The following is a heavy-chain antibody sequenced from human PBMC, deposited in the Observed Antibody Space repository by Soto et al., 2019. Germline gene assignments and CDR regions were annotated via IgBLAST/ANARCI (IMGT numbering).Heavy chain of an antibody. CDR2: ISAYNGNT. D-gene: IGHD3-22*01. V-gene: IGHV1-18*01. CDR3: ARSLTRSYATERKKNYDSNGYKGY. CDR1: GYTFTSYG. Sequence: ASLKVSCKASGYTFTSYGISWVRQAHGQGLEWMGWISAYNGNTNYAQKLQGRVTMTTDTSTSTVYMELSSLRSEDTAVYYCARSLTRSYATERKKNYDSNGYKGYWGRGTLVTVSS. J-gene: IGHJ4*02.